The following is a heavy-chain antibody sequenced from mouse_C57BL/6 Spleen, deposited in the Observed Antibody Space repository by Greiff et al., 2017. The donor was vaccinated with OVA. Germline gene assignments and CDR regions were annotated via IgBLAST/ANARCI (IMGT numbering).Heavy chain of an antibody. CDR2: FHPYNDDT. CDR3: ARWYVGYYGAMDY. J-gene: IGHJ4*01. Sequence: VQLQQSGAELVKPGASVKMSCKASGYTFTTFPIEWMKQNHGKSLEWIGNFHPYNDDTKYNEQFKGKATLTVEKSSSTFYLELSRLTSDDSAVYYCARWYVGYYGAMDYWGQGTSVTVSS. V-gene: IGHV1-47*01. CDR1: GYTFTTFP. D-gene: IGHD2-3*01.